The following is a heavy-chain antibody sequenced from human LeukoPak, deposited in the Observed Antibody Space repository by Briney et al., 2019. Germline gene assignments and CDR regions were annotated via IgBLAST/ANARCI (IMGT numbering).Heavy chain of an antibody. CDR3: VKHEGGYIDY. CDR2: IYPGDSDT. J-gene: IGHJ4*02. V-gene: IGHV5-51*01. CDR1: GYSFTTYW. Sequence: GESLKISCKGSGYSFTTYWIGWVRQMPGKGLEWVGIIYPGDSDTRYSPSFQGQVTISADKSITTAYLHWSSLKASDTAMYYCVKHEGGYIDYWGQGTLVTVSS. D-gene: IGHD2-15*01.